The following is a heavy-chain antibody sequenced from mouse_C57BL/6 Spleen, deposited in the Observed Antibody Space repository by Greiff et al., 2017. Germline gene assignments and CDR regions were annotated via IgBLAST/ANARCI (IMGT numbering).Heavy chain of an antibody. D-gene: IGHD1-1*01. Sequence: DVMLVESGGGLVQSGRSLRLSCATSGFTFSDFYMEWVRQAPGKGLEWIAASRNKANDYTTEYSASVKGRFIVSRDTSQSILYLQMNALRAEDTAIYYCARDAYGSSGWYFDVWGTGTTVTVSS. J-gene: IGHJ1*03. CDR2: SRNKANDYTT. CDR1: GFTFSDFY. V-gene: IGHV7-1*01. CDR3: ARDAYGSSGWYFDV.